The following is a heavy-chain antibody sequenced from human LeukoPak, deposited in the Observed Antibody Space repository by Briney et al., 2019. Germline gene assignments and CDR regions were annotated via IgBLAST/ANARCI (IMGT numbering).Heavy chain of an antibody. J-gene: IGHJ4*02. Sequence: GRSLRLSCAASGFTFSSYAMHWVRQAPGKGLEWVAVISYDGSNKYYADSVKGRFTISRDNSKNTLYLQMNSLRAEDTAVYYCARASSGWIDYWGQGTLVTVSS. CDR2: ISYDGSNK. CDR1: GFTFSSYA. V-gene: IGHV3-30-3*01. CDR3: ARASSGWIDY. D-gene: IGHD6-19*01.